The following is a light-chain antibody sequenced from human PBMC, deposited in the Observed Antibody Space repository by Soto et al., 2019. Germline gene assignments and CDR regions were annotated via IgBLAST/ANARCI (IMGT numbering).Light chain of an antibody. V-gene: IGLV2-18*01. J-gene: IGLJ3*02. CDR3: SLYSSSSTWV. CDR2: EVS. CDR1: STDVGIYNR. Sequence: QSALTQPPSVSGSPGQSVTISCTGSSTDVGIYNRVSWYHQTPGTAPKLMIYEVSNRPSGVPDRFSGSKSGNTASLTISGLQAEDEGDYYCSLYSSSSTWVFGGGTKL.